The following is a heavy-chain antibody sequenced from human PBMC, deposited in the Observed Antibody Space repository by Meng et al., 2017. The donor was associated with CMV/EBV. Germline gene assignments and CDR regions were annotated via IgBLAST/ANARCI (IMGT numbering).Heavy chain of an antibody. CDR2: SDGATTI. D-gene: IGHD3-22*01. V-gene: IGHV3-48*03. CDR3: ARKGSGYYYYYYAMDV. CDR1: GFTFSSYE. Sequence: GESLKISCAASGFTFSSYEMNWVRQAPGKGLEWVSYSDGATTIYYADSVKGRFTISRDNAKNSLYLQMNSLRAGDTAVYYCARKGSGYYYYYYAMDVWGQGTTVTVSS. J-gene: IGHJ6*02.